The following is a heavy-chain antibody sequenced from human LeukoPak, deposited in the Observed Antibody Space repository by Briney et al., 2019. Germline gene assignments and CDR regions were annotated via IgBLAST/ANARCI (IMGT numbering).Heavy chain of an antibody. V-gene: IGHV3-7*01. CDR2: IMHDGSDK. D-gene: IGHD2-2*01. J-gene: IGHJ4*02. CDR3: ATAQQSY. Sequence: PGGSLRLSCAASGFTFSSFWMTWVRQAPGKGLEWVANIMHDGSDKYYVDSVKGRFAISRDNAKNSLYLQMNSLRVEDTAVYYCATAQQSYWGQGTLVTVSS. CDR1: GFTFSSFW.